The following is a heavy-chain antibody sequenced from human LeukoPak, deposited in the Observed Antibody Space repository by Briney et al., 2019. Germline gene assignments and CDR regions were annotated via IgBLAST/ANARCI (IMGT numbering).Heavy chain of an antibody. CDR1: GGSISSGSYY. CDR2: IYTSGST. D-gene: IGHD6-13*01. J-gene: IGHJ4*02. Sequence: SQTLSLTCTVSGGSISSGSYYWSWFRQPAGKGLEWIGRIYTSGSTNYNPSLKSRVTISVDTSKNQFSLKLSSVTAADTAVYYCARTVVIAAAGFDYWGQGTLVTVSS. V-gene: IGHV4-61*02. CDR3: ARTVVIAAAGFDY.